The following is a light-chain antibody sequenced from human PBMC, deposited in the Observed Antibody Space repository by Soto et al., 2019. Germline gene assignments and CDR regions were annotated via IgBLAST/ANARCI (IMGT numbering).Light chain of an antibody. Sequence: EIVLTQSPGTLSLSPGERATLSCRASQSITSNFLAWYQQKPGQAPRLLIYGASSRATGIPDRFSGSGSERDFTHTINRLEPEDFAVYFCQQYGRSPLMYTFGQGTKVEIK. V-gene: IGKV3-20*01. J-gene: IGKJ2*01. CDR1: QSITSNF. CDR2: GAS. CDR3: QQYGRSPLMYT.